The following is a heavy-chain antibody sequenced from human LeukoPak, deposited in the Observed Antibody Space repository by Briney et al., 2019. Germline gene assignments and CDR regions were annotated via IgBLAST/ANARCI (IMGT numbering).Heavy chain of an antibody. CDR1: GGSINSSSLY. D-gene: IGHD3-9*01. Sequence: PSETLSLTCTVSGGSINSSSLYWGWIRQPPGKGLEWIGSIYFSGSAYYTPFLKSRVTISVDTSKNQFSLKLSSVTAADTAVYYCARDYFRGGAFDIWGQGTMVTVSS. CDR3: ARDYFRGGAFDI. CDR2: IYFSGSA. V-gene: IGHV4-39*07. J-gene: IGHJ3*02.